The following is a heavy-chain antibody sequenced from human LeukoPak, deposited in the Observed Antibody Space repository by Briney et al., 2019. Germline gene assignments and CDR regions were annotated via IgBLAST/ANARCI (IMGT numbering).Heavy chain of an antibody. Sequence: GGSLRLSCAASGFTFSAYAMSWVRQAPGKGLEWVSGISGGTTSTYYADSVRGRFTISRDNSKNTLYLQMNSLRAEDTAVYYCAKGKMGSSWLNWSDPWGQGTLVTVSS. CDR1: GFTFSAYA. V-gene: IGHV3-23*01. D-gene: IGHD6-13*01. J-gene: IGHJ5*02. CDR2: ISGGTTST. CDR3: AKGKMGSSWLNWSDP.